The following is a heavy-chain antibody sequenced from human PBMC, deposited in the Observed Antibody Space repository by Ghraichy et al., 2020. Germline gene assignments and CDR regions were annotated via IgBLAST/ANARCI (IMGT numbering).Heavy chain of an antibody. V-gene: IGHV3-23*01. J-gene: IGHJ5*02. D-gene: IGHD3-10*01. Sequence: GGSLRLSCAASGFTFSSYAMSWVRQAPGKGLEWVSAIRGSGGSTHYADSVKGRFTISRDNSKNTLYLQMNSLRAEDTAVYYCAKGWFGEFLSNWFDPWGQGTLVTVSS. CDR3: AKGWFGEFLSNWFDP. CDR2: IRGSGGST. CDR1: GFTFSSYA.